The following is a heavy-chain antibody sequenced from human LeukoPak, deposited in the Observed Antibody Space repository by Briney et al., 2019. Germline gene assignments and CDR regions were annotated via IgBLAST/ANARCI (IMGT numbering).Heavy chain of an antibody. Sequence: GASVKVSCKASGYTFTDHYMHWVRQAPGQGLEWMGWINPNSGDTNYAQKFQGRVTLTRDTSISTAYMELSRLRSDDTAVYYCATGPNFGDSTGYFYSWGQGTLVTVSS. CDR2: INPNSGDT. V-gene: IGHV1-2*02. D-gene: IGHD3-22*01. CDR3: ATGPNFGDSTGYFYS. CDR1: GYTFTDHY. J-gene: IGHJ5*01.